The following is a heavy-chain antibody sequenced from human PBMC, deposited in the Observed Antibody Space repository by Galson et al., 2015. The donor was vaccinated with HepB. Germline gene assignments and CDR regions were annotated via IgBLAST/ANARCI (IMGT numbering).Heavy chain of an antibody. CDR3: AKVANIVGAVPRPPDYFDY. CDR1: GFTFSSYA. Sequence: SLRLSCAASGFTFSSYAMSWVRQAPGKGLEWVSAISGSGGSTYYADSVKGRFTISRDNSKNTLYLQMNSLRAEDTAVYYCAKVANIVGAVPRPPDYFDYWGQGTLVTVSS. CDR2: ISGSGGST. D-gene: IGHD1-26*01. J-gene: IGHJ4*02. V-gene: IGHV3-23*01.